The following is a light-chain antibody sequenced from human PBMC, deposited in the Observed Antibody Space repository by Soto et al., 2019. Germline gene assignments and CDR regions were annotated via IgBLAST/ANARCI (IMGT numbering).Light chain of an antibody. CDR2: GAS. CDR3: QQYNNWRT. J-gene: IGKJ1*01. V-gene: IGKV3-15*01. CDR1: QSVSSN. Sequence: EIVMTQAPAALSVSPGERATISCWASQSVSSNLAWYQQKPGQAPRLLIYGASTRATGIPARFSGSGSGTEFTLTISSLQSEDFAVYYCQQYNNWRTFGQGTKVDIK.